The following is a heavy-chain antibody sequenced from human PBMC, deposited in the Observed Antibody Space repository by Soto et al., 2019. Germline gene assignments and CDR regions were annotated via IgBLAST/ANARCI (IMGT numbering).Heavy chain of an antibody. CDR3: AHGTFGGIIVAGAMDV. D-gene: IGHD3-16*02. Sequence: SGPTLVNPSQTLTLTCTFSGFSLSSTGVGVAWIRQPPGKALEWLAVIYWDDDKRYSTSLRNRLTVSKDTSKNQVVLTMTNVAPADTATYYCAHGTFGGIIVAGAMDVWGQGTTVTVSS. CDR1: GFSLSSTGVG. V-gene: IGHV2-5*02. J-gene: IGHJ6*02. CDR2: IYWDDDK.